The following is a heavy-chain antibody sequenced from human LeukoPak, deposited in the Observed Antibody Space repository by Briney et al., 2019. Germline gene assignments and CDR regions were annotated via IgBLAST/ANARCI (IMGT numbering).Heavy chain of an antibody. J-gene: IGHJ3*02. D-gene: IGHD3-22*01. CDR2: FNHDDGET. V-gene: IGHV1-24*01. CDR1: GHTLTEVS. CDR3: ATSGKWFRKALDI. Sequence: ASVKVSCEVSGHTLTEVSVHWVRQAPGKGLEWMGGFNHDDGETIYAQNFQGRVTVTADTSSDTAYVEVSSLTSDDTAVYYCATSGKWFRKALDIWGQGTMVTVSS.